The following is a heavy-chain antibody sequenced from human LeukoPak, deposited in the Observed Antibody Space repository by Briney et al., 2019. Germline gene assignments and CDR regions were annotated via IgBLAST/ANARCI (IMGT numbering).Heavy chain of an antibody. D-gene: IGHD6-25*01. V-gene: IGHV4-34*01. CDR2: INHSGST. Sequence: SETLSLTCTVSGGSISSYYWSWIRQPPGKGLEWIGEINHSGSTNYSPSLKSRVTISVDTSKNQFSLKLSSVTAADTAVYYCARGGSYWYFDLWGRGTLVTVSS. CDR3: ARGGSYWYFDL. CDR1: GGSISSYY. J-gene: IGHJ2*01.